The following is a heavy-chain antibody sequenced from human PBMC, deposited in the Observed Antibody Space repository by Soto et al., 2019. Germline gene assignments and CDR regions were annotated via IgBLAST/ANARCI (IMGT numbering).Heavy chain of an antibody. CDR2: ISGRGGTT. V-gene: IGHV3-23*01. CDR3: AKDRYDSSGCFFNDY. Sequence: EVQLLESGGGLVQPGGSLRLSCAASGFTFSSYTMSWVRQAPGKGLEWVSTISGRGGTTYYADSVKGRFTISRDNSKNTLYLQMISLRAEDTAVYYCAKDRYDSSGCFFNDYWGQGTLVTVSS. D-gene: IGHD3-22*01. CDR1: GFTFSSYT. J-gene: IGHJ4*02.